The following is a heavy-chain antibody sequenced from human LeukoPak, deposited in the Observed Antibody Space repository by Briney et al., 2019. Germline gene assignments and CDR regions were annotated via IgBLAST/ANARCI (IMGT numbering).Heavy chain of an antibody. D-gene: IGHD3-10*01. CDR1: GLTFSSYW. J-gene: IGHJ3*02. CDR3: ARRRSGSQSGAFDI. CDR2: INSDGSST. V-gene: IGHV3-74*01. Sequence: GGSLRLSCAASGLTFSSYWMHWVRQAPGKGLVWVSRINSDGSSTSYADSVKGRFTISRDNAKNTLYLQMNSLRAEDTAVYYCARRRSGSQSGAFDIWGQGTMVTVSS.